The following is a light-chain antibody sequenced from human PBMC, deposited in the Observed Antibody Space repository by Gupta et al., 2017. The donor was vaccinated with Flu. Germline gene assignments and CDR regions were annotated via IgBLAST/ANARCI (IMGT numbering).Light chain of an antibody. CDR2: CAS. J-gene: IGKJ3*01. Sequence: DIVKTQSTASLAVSLGERATIHCKSSQSVLYSSNNKNSLACFQQKPGRPPKRLIYCASTRASAVPDRFSRGSSWTDFTLTISSLIAEDVALYYCQLHDSIPFTFGPGTKVDI. V-gene: IGKV4-1*01. CDR1: QSVLYSSNNKNS. CDR3: QLHDSIPFT.